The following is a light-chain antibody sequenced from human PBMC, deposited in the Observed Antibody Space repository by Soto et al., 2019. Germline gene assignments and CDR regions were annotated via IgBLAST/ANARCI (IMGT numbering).Light chain of an antibody. CDR3: QHRSNWQYT. CDR1: QSIRTY. CDR2: DAS. V-gene: IGKV3-11*01. Sequence: EIVLTQSPATLSLSPGERATLSCRASQSIRTYLGWYQQKPGQAPRLLIYDASNRATGIPARFSGSGSGTDLHPHIRRLEPEDFAVYFRQHRSNWQYTFGQGTKLEIK. J-gene: IGKJ2*01.